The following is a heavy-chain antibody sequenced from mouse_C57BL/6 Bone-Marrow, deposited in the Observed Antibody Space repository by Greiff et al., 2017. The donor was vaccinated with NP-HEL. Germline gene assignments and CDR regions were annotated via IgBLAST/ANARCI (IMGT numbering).Heavy chain of an antibody. D-gene: IGHD1-1*01. Sequence: QVQLQQPGAELVKPGASVKLSCKASGYTFTSYWMHWVKQRPGQGLEWIGMIHPTSGSTNYNEKFKSKATLTVDNSSSTAYMQLSSLTSEDSAVYYCARKRFYYGSSLDYWGQGTTLTVSS. CDR3: ARKRFYYGSSLDY. V-gene: IGHV1-64*01. J-gene: IGHJ2*01. CDR1: GYTFTSYW. CDR2: IHPTSGST.